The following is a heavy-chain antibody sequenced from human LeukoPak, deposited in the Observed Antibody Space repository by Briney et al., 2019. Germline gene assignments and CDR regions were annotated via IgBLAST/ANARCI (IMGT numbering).Heavy chain of an antibody. CDR1: GGTFSSYA. D-gene: IGHD1/OR15-1a*01. Sequence: GASVKVSCKASGGTFSSYAISWVRQAPGQGLEWMGGIIPIFGTANYAQKFQGRVTITADESTSTAYMELSSLRSEDTAVYYCASYPIVQNNRYFDYWGQGTLVTVSS. V-gene: IGHV1-69*01. CDR2: IIPIFGTA. J-gene: IGHJ4*02. CDR3: ASYPIVQNNRYFDY.